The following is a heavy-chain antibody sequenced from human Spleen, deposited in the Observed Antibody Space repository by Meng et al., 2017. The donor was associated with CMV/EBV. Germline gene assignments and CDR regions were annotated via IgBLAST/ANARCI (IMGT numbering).Heavy chain of an antibody. CDR2: IYSGGST. CDR1: GFTFDDYG. V-gene: IGHV3-66*02. Sequence: GESLKISCAASGFTFDDYGMSWVRQAPGKGLEWVSVIYSGGSTYYADSVKGRFTISRDNFKNTLYLQMNSLRAEDTAVYYCARDRWDYYDSSGYHGSFDIWGQGTMVTVSS. J-gene: IGHJ3*02. CDR3: ARDRWDYYDSSGYHGSFDI. D-gene: IGHD3-22*01.